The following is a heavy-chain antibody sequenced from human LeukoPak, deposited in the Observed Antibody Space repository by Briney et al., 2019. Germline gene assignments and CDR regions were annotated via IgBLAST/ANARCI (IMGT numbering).Heavy chain of an antibody. CDR2: ISSSGSTI. J-gene: IGHJ6*03. CDR3: ARDAYGDYGNYYYYYMDV. D-gene: IGHD4-17*01. Sequence: GGSLRLSCAASGFTFSDYYMSWIRQAPGKGLEWVSYISSSGSTIYYADSVKGRFTISRDNAKNSLYLQMSSLRAEDTAVYYCARDAYGDYGNYYYYYMDVWGKGTTVTVSS. CDR1: GFTFSDYY. V-gene: IGHV3-11*04.